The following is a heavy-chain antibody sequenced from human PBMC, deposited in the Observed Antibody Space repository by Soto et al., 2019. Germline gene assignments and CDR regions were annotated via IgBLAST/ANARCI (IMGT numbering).Heavy chain of an antibody. Sequence: EVQLVESGGGLVQPGGSLRLSCAASGFTVSSNYMSWVRQAPGKGLEWVSVIYSGGSTYYADSVKGRFTISRDNSKNTLYLQMNSLRAEDTAVYYCAISFGGVIVRVAFDIWGQGTMVTVSS. V-gene: IGHV3-66*01. J-gene: IGHJ3*02. CDR2: IYSGGST. D-gene: IGHD3-16*02. CDR3: AISFGGVIVRVAFDI. CDR1: GFTVSSNY.